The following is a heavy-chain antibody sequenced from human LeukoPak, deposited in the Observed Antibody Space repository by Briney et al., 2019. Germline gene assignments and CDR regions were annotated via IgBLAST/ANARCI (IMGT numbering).Heavy chain of an antibody. CDR2: IIPIFGTA. V-gene: IGHV1-69*13. CDR3: ARGFNSNWNYYYYGMDV. D-gene: IGHD1-1*01. J-gene: IGHJ6*02. CDR1: GYTFTSYG. Sequence: SVKVSCKASGYTFTSYGISWVRQAPGQGLEWMGGIIPIFGTANYAQKFQGRVTITADESTSTAYMELSSLRSEDTAVYYCARGFNSNWNYYYYGMDVWGQGTTVTVSS.